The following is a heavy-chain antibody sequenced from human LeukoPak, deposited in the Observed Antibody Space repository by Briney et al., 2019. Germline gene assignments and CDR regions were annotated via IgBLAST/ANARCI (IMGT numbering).Heavy chain of an antibody. Sequence: GGSLRLSCAASGFTFDDYAMQWVRQAPGKGLEWVSGISWNSGSIGYADSVKGRFTISRDNAKNSLYLQMNSLRAEDTALYSCAKDRNVNLNYYYMDVWGKGNTVTVSS. D-gene: IGHD3-9*01. CDR3: AKDRNVNLNYYYMDV. CDR2: ISWNSGSI. J-gene: IGHJ6*03. V-gene: IGHV3-9*01. CDR1: GFTFDDYA.